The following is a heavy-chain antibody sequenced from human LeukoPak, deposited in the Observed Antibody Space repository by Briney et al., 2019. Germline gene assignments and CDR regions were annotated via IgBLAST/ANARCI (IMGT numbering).Heavy chain of an antibody. D-gene: IGHD6-13*01. J-gene: IGHJ4*02. CDR2: IYYSGST. Sequence: SETLSLTCTVSGGSISSSSYYWGWIRQPPGKGLEWIGSIYYSGSTYYNPSLKSRVTISVDTSKNQFSLKLSSVTAADTAVYYCAICIAAAGTFDYWGQGTLVTVSS. V-gene: IGHV4-39*07. CDR3: AICIAAAGTFDY. CDR1: GGSISSSSYY.